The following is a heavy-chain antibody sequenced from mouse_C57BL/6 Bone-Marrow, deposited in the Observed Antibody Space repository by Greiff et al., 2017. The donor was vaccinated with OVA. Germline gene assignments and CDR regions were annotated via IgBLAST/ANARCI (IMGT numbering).Heavy chain of an antibody. CDR1: GYTFTSYW. D-gene: IGHD1-1*01. V-gene: IGHV1-64*01. J-gene: IGHJ4*01. CDR3: ARDYYGSSPSYAMDY. Sequence: VKLQQPGAELVKPGASVKLSCKASGYTFTSYWMHWVKQRPGQGLEWIGMIHPNSGSTNYNEKFKSKATLTVDKSSSTAYMQLSSLTSEDSAVYYCARDYYGSSPSYAMDYWGQGTSVTVSS. CDR2: IHPNSGST.